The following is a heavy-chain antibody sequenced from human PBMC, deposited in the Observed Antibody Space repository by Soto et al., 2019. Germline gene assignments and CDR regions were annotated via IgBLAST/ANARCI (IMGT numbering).Heavy chain of an antibody. J-gene: IGHJ4*02. Sequence: EVQLVESGGGLVQPGGSLRLSCAASGFTVSSNYMSWVRQAPGKGLEWVSVIYSGGSTYYADSVKGRFTISRDNSKNSLYLQMNSLRADDTAVYYCASIGLQLYGVDYWGQGTLVTVSS. CDR1: GFTVSSNY. CDR2: IYSGGST. D-gene: IGHD5-18*01. CDR3: ASIGLQLYGVDY. V-gene: IGHV3-66*01.